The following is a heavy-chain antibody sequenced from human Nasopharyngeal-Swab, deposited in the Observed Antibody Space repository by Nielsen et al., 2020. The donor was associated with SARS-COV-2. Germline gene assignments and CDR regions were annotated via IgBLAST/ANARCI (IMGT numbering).Heavy chain of an antibody. V-gene: IGHV3-48*03. CDR3: ARDLAMATIL. CDR1: GFTFSTYE. D-gene: IGHD5-24*01. CDR2: ISSSGSTI. J-gene: IGHJ4*02. Sequence: GGSLRLSCAAPGFTFSTYEMNWVRQAPGKGLEWLSYISSSGSTIYYADSVKGRFTISRDNAKNSLYLQMDSLRAEDTAVYYCARDLAMATILWGQGTLVTVSS.